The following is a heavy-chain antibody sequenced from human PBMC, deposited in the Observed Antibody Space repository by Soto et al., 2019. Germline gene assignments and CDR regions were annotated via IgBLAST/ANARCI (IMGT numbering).Heavy chain of an antibody. D-gene: IGHD3-22*01. CDR1: GGSVSGYY. V-gene: IGHV4-59*02. Sequence: QVQLQESGPGLVKPSETLSLTCTVSGGSVSGYYWSWIRQTPGKGLEWIGYVHYNGGTLYNPSLESRVTISVDTSKNHFSLRLNSVTATDTAVYYCARAPAHLYDVRGKGTRYLDYWGQGTLVTVSS. CDR3: ARAPAHLYDVRGKGTRYLDY. J-gene: IGHJ4*02. CDR2: VHYNGGT.